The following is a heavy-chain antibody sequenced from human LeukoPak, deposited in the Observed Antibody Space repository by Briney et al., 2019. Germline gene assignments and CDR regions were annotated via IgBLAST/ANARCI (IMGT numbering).Heavy chain of an antibody. CDR3: ARVGSSGGCYTPDY. CDR2: INSDGSST. V-gene: IGHV3-74*01. CDR1: GFTFSSYW. Sequence: GGSLRLSCAASGFTFSSYWMHWVRQGPGKGLVWVSRINSDGSSTSYADSVKGRFTISRDNAKNTLYLQMNSLRAEDTAVYYCARVGSSGGCYTPDYWGQGTLVTVSS. J-gene: IGHJ4*02. D-gene: IGHD3-22*01.